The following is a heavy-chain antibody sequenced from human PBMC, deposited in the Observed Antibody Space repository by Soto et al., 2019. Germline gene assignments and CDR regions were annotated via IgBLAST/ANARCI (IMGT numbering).Heavy chain of an antibody. CDR1: GGSISSGGYY. D-gene: IGHD3-3*01. CDR3: AREIGTDFGVVIIRGWFDP. Sequence: QVQLQESGPGLVKPSQTLSLTCTVSGGSISSGGYYWSWIRQHPGKGLEWIGYIYYSGSTYYNPSLKSRFTISVATSKNQCSLKLSSVTAADTAVYYCAREIGTDFGVVIIRGWFDPWGQGTLVTVSS. CDR2: IYYSGST. J-gene: IGHJ5*02. V-gene: IGHV4-31*03.